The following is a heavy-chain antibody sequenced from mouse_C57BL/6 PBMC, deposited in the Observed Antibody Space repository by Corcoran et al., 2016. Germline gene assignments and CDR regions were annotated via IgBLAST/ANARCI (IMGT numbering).Heavy chain of an antibody. CDR3: AVYYSNYDWYFDV. D-gene: IGHD2-5*01. CDR2: IYPGSGNT. V-gene: IGHV1-66*01. Sequence: QVQLQQSGPELVKPGASVKISCKASGYSFTSYYIHWVKQRPGQGLEWIGWIYPGSGNTKYNEKFKGKATLTADTSSSTAYMQLSSLTSEDSAVYYCAVYYSNYDWYFDVWGTGTTVTVSS. CDR1: GYSFTSYY. J-gene: IGHJ1*03.